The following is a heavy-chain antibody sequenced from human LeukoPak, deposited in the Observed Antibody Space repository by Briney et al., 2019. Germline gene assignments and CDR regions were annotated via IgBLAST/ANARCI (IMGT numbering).Heavy chain of an antibody. CDR1: GFTLSDYY. J-gene: IGHJ5*02. CDR2: ISSSGSTI. V-gene: IGHV3-11*04. D-gene: IGHD2-15*01. Sequence: GGSLRLSCAASGFTLSDYYMSWIRQAPGKGLEWVSYISSSGSTIYYADSVKGRFTISRDNAKNSLYLQMNSLRAEDTAVYYCARVPDIGSAEYNWFDPWGQGTLVTVSS. CDR3: ARVPDIGSAEYNWFDP.